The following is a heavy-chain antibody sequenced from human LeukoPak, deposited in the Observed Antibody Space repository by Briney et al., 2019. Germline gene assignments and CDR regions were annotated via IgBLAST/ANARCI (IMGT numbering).Heavy chain of an antibody. CDR2: ISYDGSNK. Sequence: GGSLRLSCAASGFTFSSYGMHWVRQAPGKGLEWVAVISYDGSNKYYADSVKGRFTISRDNSKNTLYLQMNSLRSEDTAVYYCARDGRGSYANTYYYYGMDVWGQGTTVTVSS. V-gene: IGHV3-30*03. D-gene: IGHD1-26*01. CDR3: ARDGRGSYANTYYYYGMDV. CDR1: GFTFSSYG. J-gene: IGHJ6*02.